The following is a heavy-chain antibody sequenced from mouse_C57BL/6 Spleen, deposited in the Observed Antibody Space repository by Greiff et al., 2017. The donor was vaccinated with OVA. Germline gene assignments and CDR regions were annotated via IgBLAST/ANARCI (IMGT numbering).Heavy chain of an antibody. J-gene: IGHJ4*01. CDR3: AREPSTTGYAMDY. CDR1: GYTFTDYY. V-gene: IGHV1-76*01. CDR2: IYPGSGNT. D-gene: IGHD1-1*01. Sequence: VKVVESGAELVRPGASVKLSCKASGYTFTDYYINWVKQRPGQGLEWIARIYPGSGNTYYNEKFKGKATLTAEKSSSTAYMQLSSLTSEDSAVYFCAREPSTTGYAMDYWGQGTSVTVSS.